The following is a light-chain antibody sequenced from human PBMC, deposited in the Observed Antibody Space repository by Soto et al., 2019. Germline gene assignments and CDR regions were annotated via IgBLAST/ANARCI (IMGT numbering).Light chain of an antibody. CDR3: QQLNNYPFP. CDR1: QGISSY. CDR2: AAS. V-gene: IGKV1-9*01. Sequence: DIQLTQSPSFLSASVGDRVTITCRASQGISSYLAWYQLKPGTAPKLLIYAASTLQSGVPSSFRGSGSGTEFPLTINSLQPEDFATYFCQQLNNYPFPFGPGTKVEIK. J-gene: IGKJ3*01.